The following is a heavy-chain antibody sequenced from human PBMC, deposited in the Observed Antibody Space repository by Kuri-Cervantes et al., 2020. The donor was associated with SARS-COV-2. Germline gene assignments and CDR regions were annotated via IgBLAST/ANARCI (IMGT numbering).Heavy chain of an antibody. Sequence: GGSMRLACAASGFIFSDYAIDWVRQAPGKGLEWVAIISYEGRNTKFADSVKDRFTISRENSKNVVYLQMNSLRIEDTAEYFCARDHWSAGISGWKRPFDYWGQGTLVTVSS. CDR2: ISYEGRNT. J-gene: IGHJ4*02. CDR3: ARDHWSAGISGWKRPFDY. CDR1: GFIFSDYA. D-gene: IGHD6-19*01. V-gene: IGHV3-30*14.